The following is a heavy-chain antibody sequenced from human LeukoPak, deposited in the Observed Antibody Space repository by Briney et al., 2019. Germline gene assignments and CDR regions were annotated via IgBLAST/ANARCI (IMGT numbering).Heavy chain of an antibody. CDR1: GGSISSYY. J-gene: IGHJ5*02. CDR3: ARGLYFDWSSPPIWFDP. Sequence: SETLSLTCTASGGSISSYYWSWIRQPPGKGLEWIGYIYYSGSTNYNPSLKSRVTISVDTSKNQFSLKLSSVTAADTAVYYCARGLYFDWSSPPIWFDPWGQGTLVTVSS. V-gene: IGHV4-59*01. CDR2: IYYSGST. D-gene: IGHD3-9*01.